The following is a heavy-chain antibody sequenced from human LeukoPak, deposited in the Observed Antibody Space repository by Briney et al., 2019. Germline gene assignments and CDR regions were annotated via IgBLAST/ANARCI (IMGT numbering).Heavy chain of an antibody. Sequence: ASVKVSCKASGYTFTGYYMHWVRQAPGQGLEWMGWINPNSGGTNYAQKFQGRVTMTRDTSISTAYMELSRLRSDDTAVYYCARVALRYSSGWYYLDYWGQGTLVTVSS. D-gene: IGHD6-19*01. CDR2: INPNSGGT. CDR1: GYTFTGYY. J-gene: IGHJ4*02. V-gene: IGHV1-2*02. CDR3: ARVALRYSSGWYYLDY.